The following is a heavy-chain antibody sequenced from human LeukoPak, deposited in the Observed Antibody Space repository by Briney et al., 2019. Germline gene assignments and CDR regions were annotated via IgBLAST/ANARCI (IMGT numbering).Heavy chain of an antibody. J-gene: IGHJ3*02. V-gene: IGHV3-30*02. CDR1: EFTFSSYG. Sequence: PGGSRRLSCAASEFTFSSYGMHWVRQAPGKGLEWVAFIRYDGSNKYYADSVKGRFTISRDNSKNTLYLQMNSLRAEDTAVYYCAKLPPVAGTGDAFDIWGQGTMVTVSS. D-gene: IGHD6-19*01. CDR2: IRYDGSNK. CDR3: AKLPPVAGTGDAFDI.